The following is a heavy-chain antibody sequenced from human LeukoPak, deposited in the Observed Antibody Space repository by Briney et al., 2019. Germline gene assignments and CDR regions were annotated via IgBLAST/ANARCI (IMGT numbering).Heavy chain of an antibody. CDR3: AKDRPFGSGTYIMDY. CDR1: GFTFSSYS. J-gene: IGHJ4*02. CDR2: ISGSGAST. Sequence: GGSLRLSCAASGFTFSSYSMNWVRQAPGKGLEWVSAISGSGASTYYADSVKGRFTISRDNSKNTLFLQMNSLRAEDTAVYYCAKDRPFGSGTYIMDYWGQGTLVTVSS. D-gene: IGHD3-10*01. V-gene: IGHV3-23*01.